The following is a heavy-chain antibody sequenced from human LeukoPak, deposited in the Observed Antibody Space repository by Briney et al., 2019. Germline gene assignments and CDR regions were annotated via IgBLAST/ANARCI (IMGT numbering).Heavy chain of an antibody. CDR2: ISDSGSST. D-gene: IGHD3-3*01. CDR3: ARAAQSGFDI. J-gene: IGHJ3*02. V-gene: IGHV3-23*01. CDR1: RFSFSSFA. Sequence: PGGSLRLSCAASRFSFSSFAMSWVRQAPGKGLEWVSSISDSGSSTYYADSVKGRFNISRDNSRNTLYLQMRSLRPEDTAVFYCARAAQSGFDIWGQGTMVTVSS.